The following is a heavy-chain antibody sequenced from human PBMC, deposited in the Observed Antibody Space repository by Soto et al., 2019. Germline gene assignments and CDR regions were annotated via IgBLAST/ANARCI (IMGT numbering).Heavy chain of an antibody. V-gene: IGHV4-31*03. Sequence: PSETLSLTCTVSGGSISSGGYYWSWIRQHPGKGLEWIGYIYYSGSTYYNPSLKSRVTISVDTSKNQFSLKLSSVTAADTAVYYCARGAMTTVTTVDYWGQGPLVTVAS. CDR3: ARGAMTTVTTVDY. CDR1: GGSISSGGYY. J-gene: IGHJ4*02. CDR2: IYYSGST. D-gene: IGHD4-17*01.